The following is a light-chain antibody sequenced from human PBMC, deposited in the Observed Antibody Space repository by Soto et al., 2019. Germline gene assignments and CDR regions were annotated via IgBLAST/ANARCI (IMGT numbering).Light chain of an antibody. CDR2: DVS. J-gene: IGLJ1*01. V-gene: IGLV2-11*01. CDR1: SSHVGGSNY. CDR3: CSYAGSYTYA. Sequence: QSALTQPRSVSGSPGQSVTISCTGTSSHVGGSNYVSWYQQLPGKAPKLMIYDVSQRPSGVPDRFSGSKSGNTASLTISGLQAEDDADYYCCSYAGSYTYAFGTGTKVTVL.